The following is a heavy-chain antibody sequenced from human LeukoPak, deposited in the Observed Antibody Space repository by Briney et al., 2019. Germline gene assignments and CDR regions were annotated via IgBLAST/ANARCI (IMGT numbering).Heavy chain of an antibody. V-gene: IGHV1-8*01. J-gene: IGHJ6*03. CDR1: GYTFTSYD. CDR2: MNPNSGNT. CDR3: ARVGGFGVGATDYYYYYMDV. Sequence: ASVKVSCKASGYTFTSYDINWVRQATGQGLEWMGWMNPNSGNTGYAQKFQGRVTMTRNTSISTAYMELSSLRSEDTAVYYCARVGGFGVGATDYYYYYMDVWGKGTTVTISS. D-gene: IGHD1-26*01.